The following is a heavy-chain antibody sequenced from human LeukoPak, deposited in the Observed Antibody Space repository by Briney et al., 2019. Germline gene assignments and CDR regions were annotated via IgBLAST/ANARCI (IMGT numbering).Heavy chain of an antibody. D-gene: IGHD6-13*01. CDR3: ARAVYSSRWFPFDY. V-gene: IGHV4-34*01. CDR2: INHSVRT. CDR1: VGSFSGYY. J-gene: IGHJ4*02. Sequence: PSETLSLTCALYVGSFSGYYWSCVPHPPGKGVGWVWEINHSVRTKHNPPLKRRVTISVDTSKNQFYLKLSSVTAAGTSVYYCARAVYSSRWFPFDYGGQGTLVTVPS.